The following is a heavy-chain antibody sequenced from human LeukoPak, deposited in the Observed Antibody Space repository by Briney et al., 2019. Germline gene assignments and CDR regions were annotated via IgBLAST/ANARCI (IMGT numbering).Heavy chain of an antibody. J-gene: IGHJ4*02. D-gene: IGHD3-10*01. CDR3: ARQARAYYGSGSYYMAFRGFDY. V-gene: IGHV4-38-2*02. CDR1: DYSINSGYY. CDR2: IYHSGST. Sequence: PETLSLTCTVSDYSINSGYYWDWIRQPPGKGLEWIGSIYHSGSTYYNPSLKSRVTISVDTSKNQFSLKLSSVTAADTAVHYCARQARAYYGSGSYYMAFRGFDYWGQGTLVTVSS.